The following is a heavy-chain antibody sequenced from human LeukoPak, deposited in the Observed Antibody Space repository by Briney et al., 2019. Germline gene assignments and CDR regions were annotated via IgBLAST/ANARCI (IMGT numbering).Heavy chain of an antibody. CDR3: ARDRRYCSGGSCYTAMGAFDI. J-gene: IGHJ3*02. Sequence: PSETLSLTCTVSGGSISSYYWSWIRQPPGKGLEWIGYIYYSGSTNYNPSLKSRVTISVDTSKNQFSLKLSSVTAADTAVYYCARDRRYCSGGSCYTAMGAFDIWGQGTMVTVSS. CDR2: IYYSGST. V-gene: IGHV4-59*01. D-gene: IGHD2-15*01. CDR1: GGSISSYY.